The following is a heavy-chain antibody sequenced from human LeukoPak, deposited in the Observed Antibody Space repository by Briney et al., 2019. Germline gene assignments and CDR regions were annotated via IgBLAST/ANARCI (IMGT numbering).Heavy chain of an antibody. Sequence: GGSLRLSCAASGFTFSSYSMNWVRQAPGKGLEWVSYISSSTSTIYYADSVKGRFTISRDNSKNTLYLQMSSLRAEDTAVYYCAKVPAITMIQRGLYYFDYWGQGTLVTVSS. CDR3: AKVPAITMIQRGLYYFDY. V-gene: IGHV3-48*01. CDR1: GFTFSSYS. J-gene: IGHJ4*02. D-gene: IGHD3-22*01. CDR2: ISSSTSTI.